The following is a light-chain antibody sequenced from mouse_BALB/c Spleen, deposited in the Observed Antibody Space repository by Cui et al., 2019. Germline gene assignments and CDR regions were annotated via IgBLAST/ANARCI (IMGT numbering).Light chain of an antibody. J-gene: IGKJ2*01. CDR2: SAS. Sequence: DIQMTQSPSSLSASLGGQVTIPCKASQNINKYKAWYQHKPGKGPRQLIHSASTLQPGIPSRFSGSGSGRDYSFSISNLEPEDIATYYCLQYDNLYTFGGGTKLEIK. V-gene: IGKV19-93*01. CDR3: LQYDNLYT. CDR1: QNINKY.